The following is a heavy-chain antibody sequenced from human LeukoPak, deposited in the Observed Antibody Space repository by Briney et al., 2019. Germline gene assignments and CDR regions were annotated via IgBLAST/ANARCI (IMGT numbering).Heavy chain of an antibody. D-gene: IGHD1-26*01. J-gene: IGHJ4*02. CDR3: ARASGSYSFDY. Sequence: GGSLRLSCVASGFTFSSYAMSWVRQAPGKGLVWVSRINRDGSSTSYADSVKGRFTISRDNAKNTLNLQMNSLRAEDMAVYYCARASGSYSFDYWGQGNLVTVSS. V-gene: IGHV3-74*01. CDR2: INRDGSST. CDR1: GFTFSSYA.